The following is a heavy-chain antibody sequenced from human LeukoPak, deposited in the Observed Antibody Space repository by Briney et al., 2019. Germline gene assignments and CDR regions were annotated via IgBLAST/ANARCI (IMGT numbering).Heavy chain of an antibody. CDR2: INHSGST. CDR3: ARGGYYDYVWGSYPQGYFDY. V-gene: IGHV4-34*01. D-gene: IGHD3-16*02. Sequence: KPSETLSLTCAVYGGSFSGYYWSWIRQPPRKGLEWIGEINHSGSTNYNPSLKSRVTISVDTSKNQFSLKLSSVTAADTAVYYCARGGYYDYVWGSYPQGYFDYWGQGTLVTVSS. CDR1: GGSFSGYY. J-gene: IGHJ4*02.